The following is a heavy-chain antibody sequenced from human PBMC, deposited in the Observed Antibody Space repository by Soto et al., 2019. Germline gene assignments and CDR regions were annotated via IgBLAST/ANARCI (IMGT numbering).Heavy chain of an antibody. J-gene: IGHJ4*02. CDR2: ITKNGRNK. CDR1: GFTCSNYG. CDR3: GRCNGDDCHSPFDY. Sequence: QVQLVESGGGVVQPGGSLRLSCAASGFTCSNYGMHWVRQGPGKGLEWVADITKNGRNKDYADSVKGRLAISRDNSKNTLELQMNSLRVEDTAMYYCGRCNGDDCHSPFDYWGQGTLVTVSS. D-gene: IGHD2-8*01. V-gene: IGHV3-30*03.